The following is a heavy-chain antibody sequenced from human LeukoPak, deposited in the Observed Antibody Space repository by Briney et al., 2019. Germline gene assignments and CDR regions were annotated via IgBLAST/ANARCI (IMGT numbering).Heavy chain of an antibody. J-gene: IGHJ3*02. CDR2: INHSGST. Sequence: SETLSLTCAVYGGSFSGYYWSWIRQPPGKGLEWIGEINHSGSTNYNPSLKSRVTISVDTSKNQFSLKLSSVTAADTAVYYCARGYWDTYASDIWGQGTMVTVSS. CDR3: ARGYWDTYASDI. D-gene: IGHD2-8*02. CDR1: GGSFSGYY. V-gene: IGHV4-34*01.